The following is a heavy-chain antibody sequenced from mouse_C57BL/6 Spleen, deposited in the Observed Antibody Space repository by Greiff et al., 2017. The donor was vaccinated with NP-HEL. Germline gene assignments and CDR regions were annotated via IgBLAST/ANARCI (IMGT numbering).Heavy chain of an antibody. CDR3: ARDYYGSSPYYYAMDY. Sequence: QVQLKESGPELVKPGASVKISCKASGYAFSSSWMNWVKQRPGKGLEWIGRIYPGDGDTNYNGKFKGKATLTADKSSSTAYMQLSSLTSEYSAVYFCARDYYGSSPYYYAMDYWGQGTSVTVSS. J-gene: IGHJ4*01. D-gene: IGHD1-1*01. CDR2: IYPGDGDT. V-gene: IGHV1-82*01. CDR1: GYAFSSSW.